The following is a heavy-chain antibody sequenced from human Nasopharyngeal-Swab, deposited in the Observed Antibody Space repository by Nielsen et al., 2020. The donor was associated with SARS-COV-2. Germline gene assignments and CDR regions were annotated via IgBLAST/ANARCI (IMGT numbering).Heavy chain of an antibody. J-gene: IGHJ6*02. Sequence: ASVKVSCKASGYTFTSYGISWVRQAPGQGLEWMGWISAYNGNTNYAQKLQGRVTMTTDTSTSTAYMELRSLRSDDTAVYYCARASHRVGSYYDFWSGYYRDDYYYGMDVWGQGTTVTVSS. CDR2: ISAYNGNT. V-gene: IGHV1-18*01. D-gene: IGHD3-3*01. CDR1: GYTFTSYG. CDR3: ARASHRVGSYYDFWSGYYRDDYYYGMDV.